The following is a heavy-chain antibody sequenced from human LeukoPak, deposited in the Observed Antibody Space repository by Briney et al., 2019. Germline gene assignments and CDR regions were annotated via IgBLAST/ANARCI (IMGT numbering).Heavy chain of an antibody. Sequence: PSETLSLTCAVSNYSITSGYFWGWIRQPPGKGLEWIASIYHSGTTYYNPSLRNRVTLFVDTSKDQFSLKLTSLTAADTAVYYCARDGVFHDSDGYSFDYWGQGTLVTVSS. CDR3: ARDGVFHDSDGYSFDY. J-gene: IGHJ4*02. CDR2: IYHSGTT. D-gene: IGHD3-22*01. CDR1: NYSITSGYF. V-gene: IGHV4-38-2*02.